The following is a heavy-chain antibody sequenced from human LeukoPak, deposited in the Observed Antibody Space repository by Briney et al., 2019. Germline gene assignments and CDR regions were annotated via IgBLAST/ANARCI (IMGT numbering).Heavy chain of an antibody. D-gene: IGHD3-10*01. CDR3: ARGGFFLDY. Sequence: PSETLSLTCAVYGGSFSGYYWSWIRQPPGKGLEWIGEINHSGSTNYNPSLKSRVTISVDTSKNQLSLKLSSVTAADTAVYYCARGGFFLDYWGQGTLVTVSS. CDR1: GGSFSGYY. CDR2: INHSGST. J-gene: IGHJ4*02. V-gene: IGHV4-34*01.